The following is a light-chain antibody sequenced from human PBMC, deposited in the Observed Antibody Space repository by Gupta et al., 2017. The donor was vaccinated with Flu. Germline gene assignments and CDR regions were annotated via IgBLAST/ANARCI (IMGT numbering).Light chain of an antibody. CDR3: QQSSSSPLS. CDR1: QSIESSY. J-gene: IGKJ4*01. CDR2: AAS. Sequence: SSLYDSVRDRGTNTCRARQSIESSYLNWYQLKTGKAPKLLIYAASKLQGGVPSRFSGSGSGTDFNLTISSLQPEDFATYYCQQSSSSPLSFGRGTKLEMK. V-gene: IGKV1-39*01.